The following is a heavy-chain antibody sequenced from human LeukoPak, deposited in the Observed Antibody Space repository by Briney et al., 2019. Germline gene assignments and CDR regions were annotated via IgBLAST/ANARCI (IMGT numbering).Heavy chain of an antibody. CDR1: GGSISSGSYY. D-gene: IGHD1-1*01. CDR3: AREERGFNSPFDY. J-gene: IGHJ4*02. V-gene: IGHV4-61*02. CDR2: VYYSGGT. Sequence: PSQTLSLTCTVSGGSISSGSYYWSWIRQPAGKGLEWIGRVYYSGGTYYNPSLKSRVTISVDTSVATSKNQFSLKLSSVTAADTAVYYCAREERGFNSPFDYWGQGTLVTVSS.